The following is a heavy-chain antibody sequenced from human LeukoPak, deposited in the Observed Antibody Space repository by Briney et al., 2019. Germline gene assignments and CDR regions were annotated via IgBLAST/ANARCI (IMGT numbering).Heavy chain of an antibody. CDR3: AREGYGSSSGRLFDLDY. V-gene: IGHV4-39*02. J-gene: IGHJ4*02. Sequence: SETLSLTCTVSGGSISSSSYYWGWIRQPPGKGLEWIGSIYYSGSTYYNPSLKSRVTISVDTSKNQFSLKLSSVTAADTAVYYCAREGYGSSSGRLFDLDYWGQGTLVTVSS. CDR1: GGSISSSSYY. D-gene: IGHD6-6*01. CDR2: IYYSGST.